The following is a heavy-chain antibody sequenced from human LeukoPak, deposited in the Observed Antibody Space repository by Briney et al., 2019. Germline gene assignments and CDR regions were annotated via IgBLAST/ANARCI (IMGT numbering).Heavy chain of an antibody. V-gene: IGHV4-59*11. J-gene: IGHJ4*02. Sequence: SETLSLTCTVSGGSISSHYWSWIRQPPGKGLEWIGYIYYSGSTNYNPSLKSRVTISVDTSKNQFSLKLSSGTAADTAVYYCARDVLFDYWGQGTLVTVSS. CDR2: IYYSGST. D-gene: IGHD2/OR15-2a*01. CDR3: ARDVLFDY. CDR1: GGSISSHY.